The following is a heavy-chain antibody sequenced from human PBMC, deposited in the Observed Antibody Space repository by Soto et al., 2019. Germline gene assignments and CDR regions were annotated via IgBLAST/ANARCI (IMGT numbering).Heavy chain of an antibody. V-gene: IGHV3-30-3*01. J-gene: IGHJ6*02. CDR1: GFTFSSYA. CDR3: ARDRTGIAARLKYYYYGMDV. CDR2: ISYDGSNK. Sequence: PXGALRLSCAAAGFTFSSYAMHWVRQAPGRGLDWVAVISYDGSNKYYADSVKGRFTISRDNSKNTLYLQMNSLRAEDTAVYYCARDRTGIAARLKYYYYGMDVWGQGTTVTVSS. D-gene: IGHD6-6*01.